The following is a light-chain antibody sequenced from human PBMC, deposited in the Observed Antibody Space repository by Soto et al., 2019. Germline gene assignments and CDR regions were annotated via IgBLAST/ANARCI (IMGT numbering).Light chain of an antibody. J-gene: IGLJ3*02. Sequence: QSALTQPASVSGSPGQSITISCTGTSSDVGTYNFVSWYQQHPGKAPKLMIYEVSSRPSGVSNRLSGSKSGNTASLTISGLQAEDEADYYCSSYSITSTPWVFGGGTKLTVL. CDR3: SSYSITSTPWV. V-gene: IGLV2-14*01. CDR1: SSDVGTYNF. CDR2: EVS.